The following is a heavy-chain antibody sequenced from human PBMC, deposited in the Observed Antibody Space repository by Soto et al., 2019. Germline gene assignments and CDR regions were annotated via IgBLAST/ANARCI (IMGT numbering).Heavy chain of an antibody. Sequence: GGSLRLSCAASGFTFSSYAMHWVRQAPGKGLEWVAVISYDGSNKYYADSVKGRFTISRDNSKNTLYLQMNSLRAEDTAVYYCARVLAAGPPLYYGMDVWGQGTTVTVSS. V-gene: IGHV3-30-3*01. D-gene: IGHD6-13*01. CDR1: GFTFSSYA. CDR2: ISYDGSNK. CDR3: ARVLAAGPPLYYGMDV. J-gene: IGHJ6*02.